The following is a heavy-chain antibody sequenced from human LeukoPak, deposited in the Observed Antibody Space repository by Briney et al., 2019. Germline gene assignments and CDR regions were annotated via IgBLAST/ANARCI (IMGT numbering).Heavy chain of an antibody. CDR2: IYYSGST. V-gene: IGHV4-39*01. Sequence: SETLSLTCTVSGGSISSSSYYWGWIRQPPGKGPEWIGSIYYSGSTYYNPSLKSRVTISVDTSKNQFSLKLSSVTAADTAVYYCARVSVAPITMIVVVTREEAFDIWGQGTMVTVSS. J-gene: IGHJ3*02. CDR1: GGSISSSSYY. D-gene: IGHD3-22*01. CDR3: ARVSVAPITMIVVVTREEAFDI.